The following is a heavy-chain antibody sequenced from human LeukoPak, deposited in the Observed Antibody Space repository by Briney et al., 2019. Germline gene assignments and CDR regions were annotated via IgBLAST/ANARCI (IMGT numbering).Heavy chain of an antibody. CDR3: ARTRGSGSYVYFDY. CDR1: GGSISSSSYY. V-gene: IGHV4-39*07. CDR2: IYYSGST. D-gene: IGHD3-10*01. Sequence: SETLSLTCTVSGGSISSSSYYWGWIRQPPGKGLEWIGSIYYSGSTYYNPSLKSRVTISVDTSKNQFSLKLSSVTAADTAVYYCARTRGSGSYVYFDYWGQGTLVTVSS. J-gene: IGHJ4*02.